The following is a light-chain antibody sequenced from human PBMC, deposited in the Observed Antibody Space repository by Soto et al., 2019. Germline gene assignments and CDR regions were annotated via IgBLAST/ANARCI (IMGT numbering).Light chain of an antibody. CDR2: GNS. Sequence: QSVLTQPPSVSGAPGQRVTISCTGSSSNIGAGYDVHWYQQLPGTAPKLLIYGNSNRPSGVPDRFSGAKSGTSASLAITGLQAEDEEDDYCQSEDSSRSGHVVFGGGTKLTVL. CDR3: QSEDSSRSGHVV. CDR1: SSNIGAGYD. V-gene: IGLV1-40*01. J-gene: IGLJ2*01.